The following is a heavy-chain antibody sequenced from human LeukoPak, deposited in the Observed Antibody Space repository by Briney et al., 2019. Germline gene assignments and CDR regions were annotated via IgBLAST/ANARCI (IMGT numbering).Heavy chain of an antibody. CDR3: AIWGIAVAGTFDY. D-gene: IGHD6-19*01. V-gene: IGHV4-59*08. CDR1: GGSISSSY. J-gene: IGHJ4*02. Sequence: SETLSLTCTVSGGSISSSYWSWIRQPPGRRLEWIGYIYYSGSTNNNPSFKSRVAISVDTSKNQFSLKLSSVTAADTAVYYSAIWGIAVAGTFDYRGQGTLVTVST. CDR2: IYYSGST.